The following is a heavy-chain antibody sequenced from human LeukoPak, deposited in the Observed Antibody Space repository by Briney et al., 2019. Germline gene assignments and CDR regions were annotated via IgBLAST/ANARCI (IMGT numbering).Heavy chain of an antibody. CDR2: IIPIFGTA. CDR3: ARDRGPIAVAGRYFDY. CDR1: GGTLSSYA. V-gene: IGHV1-69*01. Sequence: ASVKVSCKASGGTLSSYAISWVRQAPGQGLEWMGGIIPIFGTANYAQKFQGGVTITADESTSTAYMELSSLRSEDTAVYYCARDRGPIAVAGRYFDYWGQGTLVTVSS. D-gene: IGHD6-19*01. J-gene: IGHJ4*02.